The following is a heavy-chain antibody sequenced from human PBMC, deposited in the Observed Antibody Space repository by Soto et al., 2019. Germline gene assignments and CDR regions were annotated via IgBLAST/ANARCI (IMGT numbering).Heavy chain of an antibody. CDR1: GYTFISYG. V-gene: IGHV1-3*01. Sequence: ASVKVSCKASGYTFISYGVHWVRQAPGQRLEWMGWINAGNGNTKYSQKFQGRLTINRDTSASTAYTELSRLRAEDTAVYYGARDGAGAGNTIFAYWGKGTLVTVSS. J-gene: IGHJ4*02. CDR3: ARDGAGAGNTIFAY. CDR2: INAGNGNT. D-gene: IGHD6-19*01.